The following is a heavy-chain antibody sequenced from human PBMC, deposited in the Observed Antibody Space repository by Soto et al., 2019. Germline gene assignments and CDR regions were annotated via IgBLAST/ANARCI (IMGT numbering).Heavy chain of an antibody. CDR3: AKEIHYYGSGSYYSPGPTVDY. V-gene: IGHV3-23*01. CDR2: ISGSGGST. J-gene: IGHJ4*02. D-gene: IGHD3-10*01. CDR1: GFTFSSYA. Sequence: GGSLRLSCAASGFTFSSYAMSWVRQAPGKGLEWVSAISGSGGSTYYADSVKGRFTISRDNSKNTLYLHMNSLGAEDTAVYYCAKEIHYYGSGSYYSPGPTVDYWGQGTLVTVSS.